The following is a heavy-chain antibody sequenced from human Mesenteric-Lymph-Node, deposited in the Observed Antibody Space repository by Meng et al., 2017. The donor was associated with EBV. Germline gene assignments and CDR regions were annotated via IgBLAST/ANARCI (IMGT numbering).Heavy chain of an antibody. CDR3: ARGTAAIPGWFDP. CDR1: GSPFIAYS. J-gene: IGHJ5*02. Sequence: QVQLVQSGAEVKKPGASVTVSCKTSGSPFIAYSMFWVRQAPGQGLEWMGRIDPHSGATNYAQNFQGRVTLTRDTSISTAYMELSSLRSEDTAVYYCARGTAAIPGWFDPWGQGTLVTVSS. D-gene: IGHD2-21*02. CDR2: IDPHSGAT. V-gene: IGHV1-2*06.